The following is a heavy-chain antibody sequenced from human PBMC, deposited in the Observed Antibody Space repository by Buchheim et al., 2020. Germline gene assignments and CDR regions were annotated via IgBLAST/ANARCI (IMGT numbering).Heavy chain of an antibody. CDR2: ISHSGNST. D-gene: IGHD2-2*02. CDR3: ARGPYCVSDTCYTLGGLDM. V-gene: IGHV3-23*01. CDR1: KFSFGHYA. J-gene: IGHJ3*01. Sequence: EVQLLESGGGLVRPGGSLRLSCTASKFSFGHYAMIWVRQAPGKGLEWVSGISHSGNSTYYADSVSGRFTISRDPSKSTLYLQMSGLRAEDTAVYFCARGPYCVSDTCYTLGGLDMWGQGT.